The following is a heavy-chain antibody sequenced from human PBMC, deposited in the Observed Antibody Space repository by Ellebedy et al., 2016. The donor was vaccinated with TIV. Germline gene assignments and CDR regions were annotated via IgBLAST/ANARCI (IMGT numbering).Heavy chain of an antibody. CDR2: IHPSGGRT. J-gene: IGHJ6*02. Sequence: ASVKVSXXASGYTFTNYYMHWVRQAPGQGLEWMGMIHPSGGRTRYAQKFQGRVTVTRDTSTSTVYMELSSLRSEDTAVYYCARRRSGHGLDVWGQGTTVTVSS. V-gene: IGHV1-46*01. CDR1: GYTFTNYY. D-gene: IGHD3-10*01. CDR3: ARRRSGHGLDV.